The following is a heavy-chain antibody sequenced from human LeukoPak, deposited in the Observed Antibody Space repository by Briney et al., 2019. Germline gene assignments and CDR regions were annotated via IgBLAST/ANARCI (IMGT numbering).Heavy chain of an antibody. J-gene: IGHJ4*02. CDR3: AREWGRIAVAGGPGY. CDR1: GITPSNYG. Sequence: GGSLRLSCAVSGITPSNYGMSWVRQAPGKGLEWVAGISDSGGSTNYADSVKGRFTISRDNSKNTLYLQMDSLRDEDTAVYYCAREWGRIAVAGGPGYWGQGSRVTVSS. V-gene: IGHV3-23*01. CDR2: ISDSGGST. D-gene: IGHD6-19*01.